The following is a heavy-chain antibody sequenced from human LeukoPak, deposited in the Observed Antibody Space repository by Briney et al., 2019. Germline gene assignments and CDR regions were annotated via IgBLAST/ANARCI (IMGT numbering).Heavy chain of an antibody. Sequence: PGGSLRLSCAASGFTFSDYYMSWIRQAPGKGLEWVSYISSSGSTIYYADSVKGRFTISRDNAKNSLYLQMNSLRAEDTAVYYCARDFEPYGARTPFDYWGQGTLVTVSS. CDR3: ARDFEPYGARTPFDY. J-gene: IGHJ4*02. CDR2: ISSSGSTI. CDR1: GFTFSDYY. V-gene: IGHV3-11*01. D-gene: IGHD4-17*01.